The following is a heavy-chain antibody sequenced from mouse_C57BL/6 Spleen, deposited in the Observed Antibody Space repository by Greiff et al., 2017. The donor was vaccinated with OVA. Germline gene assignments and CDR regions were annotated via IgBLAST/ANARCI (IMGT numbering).Heavy chain of an antibody. V-gene: IGHV1-64*01. D-gene: IGHD1-1*01. CDR1: GYTFTSYW. J-gene: IGHJ3*01. CDR3: ARGSDYYGSSSAWFAY. CDR2: IHPNSGST. Sequence: QVQLQQSGAELVKPGASVKLSCKASGYTFTSYWMHWVKQRPGQGLEWIGMIHPNSGSTNYNEKFKSKATLTVDKSSSTAYMQLSSLTSDDSAVYYCARGSDYYGSSSAWFAYWGQGTLVTVSA.